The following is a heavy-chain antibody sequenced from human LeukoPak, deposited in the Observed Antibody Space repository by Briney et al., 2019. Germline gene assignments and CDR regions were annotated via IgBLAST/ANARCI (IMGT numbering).Heavy chain of an antibody. V-gene: IGHV3-66*01. J-gene: IGHJ4*02. Sequence: GGSLRLSCEVSGFTVSSNYMTWVRQAPGKGLEWVSIIYSGGSTYYADTVKGRFAISRDNSKNTLYLQMNSLRAEDTAVFYCARDLTGDAYFDYWGQGTLVTVSS. CDR2: IYSGGST. CDR1: GFTVSSNY. D-gene: IGHD7-27*01. CDR3: ARDLTGDAYFDY.